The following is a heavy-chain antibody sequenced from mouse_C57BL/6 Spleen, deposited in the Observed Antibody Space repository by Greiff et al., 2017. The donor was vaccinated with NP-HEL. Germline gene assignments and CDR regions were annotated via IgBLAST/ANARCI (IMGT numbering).Heavy chain of an antibody. CDR1: GYSITSGYY. Sequence: EVKLQESGPGLVKPSQSLSLTCSVTGYSITSGYYWNWIRQFPGNKLEWMGYISYDGSNNYNSSLKNRISITRDTSKNQFFLKLNSVTTEDTATYYCARANWWYFDVWGTGTTVTVSS. D-gene: IGHD4-1*01. J-gene: IGHJ1*03. CDR3: ARANWWYFDV. V-gene: IGHV3-6*01. CDR2: ISYDGSN.